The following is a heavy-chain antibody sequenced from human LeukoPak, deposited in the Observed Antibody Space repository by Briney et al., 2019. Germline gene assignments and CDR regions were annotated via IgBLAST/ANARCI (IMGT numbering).Heavy chain of an antibody. D-gene: IGHD3-10*01. Sequence: VASVKVSCKASGGTFSSYAISWVRQAPGQGLEWMGGIIPIFGTANYAQKFQGRVTITADKSTSTAYMELSSLRSEDTAVYYCARGGDGSHYYYYYMDVWGKGTTVTVSS. V-gene: IGHV1-69*06. CDR3: ARGGDGSHYYYYYMDV. CDR2: IIPIFGTA. CDR1: GGTFSSYA. J-gene: IGHJ6*03.